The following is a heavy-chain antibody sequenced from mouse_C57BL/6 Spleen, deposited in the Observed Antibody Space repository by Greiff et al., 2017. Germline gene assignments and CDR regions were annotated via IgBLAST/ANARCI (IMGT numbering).Heavy chain of an antibody. Sequence: VQLQESGAELAKPGASVTLSCKASGYTFTSYWMHWVKQRPGQGLEWIGYINPSSGYTKYNPKFKDKATWTADKSSRTAYMQLSSLTYEDTAVYYCAYGRDYAMDYWGQGTSVTVSS. J-gene: IGHJ4*01. D-gene: IGHD1-2*01. CDR3: AYGRDYAMDY. V-gene: IGHV1-7*01. CDR2: INPSSGYT. CDR1: GYTFTSYW.